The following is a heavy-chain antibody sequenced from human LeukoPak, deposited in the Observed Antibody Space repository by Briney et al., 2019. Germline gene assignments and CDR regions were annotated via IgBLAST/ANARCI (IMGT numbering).Heavy chain of an antibody. J-gene: IGHJ1*01. CDR2: ISSSSSYI. CDR1: GFTFSSYS. D-gene: IGHD3-22*01. Sequence: GGSLRLSCAASGFTFSSYSMNWVRQAPGKGLEWVSSISSSSSYICYADSVKGRFTISRDNAKNSLYLQMNSLRAEDTAVYYCARYYYDSSGGYFQHWGQGTLVTVSS. CDR3: ARYYYDSSGGYFQH. V-gene: IGHV3-21*01.